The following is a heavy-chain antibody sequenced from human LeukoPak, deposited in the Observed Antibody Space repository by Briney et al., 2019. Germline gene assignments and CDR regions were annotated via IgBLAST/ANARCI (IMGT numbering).Heavy chain of an antibody. V-gene: IGHV4-4*07. Sequence: PSETQSLTCTVSVGSICSYYWSGLRQPAGRGLEWIGRIYTSGSTNYNPSLQSRVTLSLDTYKNQFSLKLSSVTAADTAVYYCAREAQYGSGWYEDYWGQGTLVTVSS. J-gene: IGHJ4*02. CDR3: AREAQYGSGWYEDY. CDR1: VGSICSYY. D-gene: IGHD6-19*01. CDR2: IYTSGST.